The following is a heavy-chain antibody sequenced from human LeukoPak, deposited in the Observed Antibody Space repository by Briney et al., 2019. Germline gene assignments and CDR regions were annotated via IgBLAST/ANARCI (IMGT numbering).Heavy chain of an antibody. CDR3: ARSLMSSTSSLDY. J-gene: IGHJ4*02. D-gene: IGHD2-2*01. CDR1: GYTFISYA. CDR2: INAGNGST. Sequence: ASVKVSCKASGYTFISYAMHWVRQAPGQRLEWMGWINAGNGSTKYSQKFQGRVTITRDTSASTAYMELSSLRSEDTAVYYCARSLMSSTSSLDYRGQGTLVTVSS. V-gene: IGHV1-3*01.